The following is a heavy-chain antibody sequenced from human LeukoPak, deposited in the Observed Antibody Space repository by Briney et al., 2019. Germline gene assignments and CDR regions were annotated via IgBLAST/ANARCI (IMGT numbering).Heavy chain of an antibody. CDR3: ARQNHDSSGYYSYYFDY. D-gene: IGHD3-22*01. J-gene: IGHJ4*02. V-gene: IGHV3-53*01. Sequence: GGSLRLSCAASGFTVSSNYMSWVRQAPGTGLEWVSVIYSGGSTYYADSVKGRFTISRDNSKNTLYLQMNSLRAEDTAVYYCARQNHDSSGYYSYYFDYWGQGTLVTVSS. CDR1: GFTVSSNY. CDR2: IYSGGST.